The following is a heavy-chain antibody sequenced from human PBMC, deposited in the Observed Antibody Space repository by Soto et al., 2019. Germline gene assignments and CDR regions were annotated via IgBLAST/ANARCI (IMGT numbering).Heavy chain of an antibody. D-gene: IGHD1-1*01. CDR1: GFSFSTFG. V-gene: IGHV3-30*18. Sequence: QVQLVESGGGVVQPGRSLRLSCAASGFSFSTFGMHWVRQAPGKGLEWLAGMLYDGTNIHYADSVKGRFTISRHSSKNTGYLEMNNLRAEDTAVYFCAKDDGTGSWGQGTLVTVSS. CDR3: AKDDGTGS. CDR2: MLYDGTNI. J-gene: IGHJ5*02.